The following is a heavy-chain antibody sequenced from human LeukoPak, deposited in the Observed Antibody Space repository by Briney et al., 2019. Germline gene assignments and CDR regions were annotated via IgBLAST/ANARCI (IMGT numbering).Heavy chain of an antibody. J-gene: IGHJ6*02. V-gene: IGHV4-34*01. CDR2: INQSGST. Sequence: SETLSLTCAVYGGSFSGYYWSWIRQPPGKGLEWIGEINQSGSTNYSPSLKSRVTISVDTSKNQFSLKLSSVTAADTAVYYCARELYSSSWYYYYYYGMDVWGQGTTVTVSS. CDR1: GGSFSGYY. CDR3: ARELYSSSWYYYYYYGMDV. D-gene: IGHD6-13*01.